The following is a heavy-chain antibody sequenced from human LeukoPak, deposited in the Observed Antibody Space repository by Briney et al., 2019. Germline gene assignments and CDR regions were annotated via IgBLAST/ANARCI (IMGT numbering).Heavy chain of an antibody. V-gene: IGHV3-48*03. D-gene: IGHD1-26*01. Sequence: GGSQRLSCAASGFTFRSYEMNWVRQAPGKRLEWVSYISSSGSTIFYGDSVKGLLTISRDNAKNSLYLKMNSLRAEDTAVYYCAAYSGSYPEYFQYWGQGILVTVSS. CDR2: ISSSGSTI. CDR1: GFTFRSYE. J-gene: IGHJ1*01. CDR3: AAYSGSYPEYFQY.